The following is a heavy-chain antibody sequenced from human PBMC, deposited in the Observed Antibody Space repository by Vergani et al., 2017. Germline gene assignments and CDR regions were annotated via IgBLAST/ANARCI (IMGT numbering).Heavy chain of an antibody. J-gene: IGHJ4*02. Sequence: QVQLQGSGPGLVKPSATLSLPCAVSGFSIDNGYYWDWIRQPPGTVLEWFGSIYRPGRTLFHPSLKSRVPISVDTSNTPFSLRLNSLTAADTAVYYGARRSGIVYEIFSGTQYFVDFWGQGTLVTVSS. CDR2: IYRPGRT. CDR1: GFSIDNGYY. CDR3: ARRSGIVYEIFSGTQYFVDF. V-gene: IGHV4-38-2*01. D-gene: IGHD3-9*01.